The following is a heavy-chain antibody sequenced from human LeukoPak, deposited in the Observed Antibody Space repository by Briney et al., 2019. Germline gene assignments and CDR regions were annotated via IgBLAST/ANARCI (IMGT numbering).Heavy chain of an antibody. Sequence: GGSLTLSCAASGFTFSNAWMSWVRQAPGKGLEWVGRIKSKTDGGTTDYAAPVKGRFTISRDDSKNTLYLQMNSLKTEDTAVYYCTTSLYCSGGSCYSIDYWGQGTLVTVSS. CDR2: IKSKTDGGTT. D-gene: IGHD2-15*01. J-gene: IGHJ4*02. V-gene: IGHV3-15*01. CDR1: GFTFSNAW. CDR3: TTSLYCSGGSCYSIDY.